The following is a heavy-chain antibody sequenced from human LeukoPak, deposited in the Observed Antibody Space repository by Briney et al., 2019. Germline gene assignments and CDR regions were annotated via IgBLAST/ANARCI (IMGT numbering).Heavy chain of an antibody. CDR3: AADGPADLFDGSEDPPRDAFEI. Sequence: ASVKVSCKAPEYTFTSSDINWVRQATGQGLEWMGWISPNSGNTGYAQKFQGRVTISRDMSTSTAYMELSSLTSEDTAVFYCAADGPADLFDGSEDPPRDAFEIWGQGTMVTVSS. D-gene: IGHD3-22*01. V-gene: IGHV1-8*01. CDR1: EYTFTSSD. J-gene: IGHJ3*02. CDR2: ISPNSGNT.